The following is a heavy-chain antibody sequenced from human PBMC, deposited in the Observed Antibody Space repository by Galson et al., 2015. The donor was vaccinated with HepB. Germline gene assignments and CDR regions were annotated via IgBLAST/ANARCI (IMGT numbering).Heavy chain of an antibody. CDR2: INADGSST. D-gene: IGHD6-13*01. J-gene: IGHJ4*02. V-gene: IGHV3-74*01. CDR3: SRGGDSRSWDWGNHFDY. Sequence: SLRLSCAASGFTFSRYWIHWVRQAPGKGLVWVSRINADGSSTKYADSVKGRFIISRDNARDTLYLEMNSLRAEATAVYFCSRGGDSRSWDWGNHFDYWGQGTPVTVSS. CDR1: GFTFSRYW.